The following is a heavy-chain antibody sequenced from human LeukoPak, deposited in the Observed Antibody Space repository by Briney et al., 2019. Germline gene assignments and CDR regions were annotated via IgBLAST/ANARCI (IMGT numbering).Heavy chain of an antibody. CDR3: ARDQGFGELFPPPPCDY. Sequence: ASVKVSCKASGYTFTSYGISWVRQAPGQGLERMGWISGHNGKTNYVQKFQGRVTMTTDTSTSTAYMELRSLRSDDTAVYYCARDQGFGELFPPPPCDYWGQGTLVTVSS. V-gene: IGHV1-18*01. D-gene: IGHD3-10*01. CDR2: ISGHNGKT. J-gene: IGHJ4*02. CDR1: GYTFTSYG.